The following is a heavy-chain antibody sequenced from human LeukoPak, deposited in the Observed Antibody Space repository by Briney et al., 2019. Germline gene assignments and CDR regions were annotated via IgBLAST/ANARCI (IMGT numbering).Heavy chain of an antibody. V-gene: IGHV1-69*01. CDR3: ARDPCGGGDCYSVPEYFQH. Sequence: SVKVSCKASGGTFSSYAISWVRQAPGQGLEWMGGIIPIFGTANYAQKFQGRVTITADESTSTAYMELSSLRSEDTAVYYSARDPCGGGDCYSVPEYFQHWGQGTLVTVSS. D-gene: IGHD2-21*01. CDR2: IIPIFGTA. J-gene: IGHJ1*01. CDR1: GGTFSSYA.